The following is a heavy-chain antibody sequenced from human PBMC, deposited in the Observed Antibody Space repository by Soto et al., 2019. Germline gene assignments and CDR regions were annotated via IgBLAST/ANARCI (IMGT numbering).Heavy chain of an antibody. CDR2: MSYSGST. Sequence: QVRLQESGPGLVKPSQTLSLTCSVSGVSISSADFYWSWIRQPPGKALEWLGDMSYSGSTYYNPSLQSRITMSLDTSKNHFSLTLTSVTAADTAVYFCSRGKIDYFDTSRSGYGLYVWGQGTAVSVSS. D-gene: IGHD3-22*01. CDR1: GVSISSADFY. J-gene: IGHJ6*02. V-gene: IGHV4-30-4*01. CDR3: SRGKIDYFDTSRSGYGLYV.